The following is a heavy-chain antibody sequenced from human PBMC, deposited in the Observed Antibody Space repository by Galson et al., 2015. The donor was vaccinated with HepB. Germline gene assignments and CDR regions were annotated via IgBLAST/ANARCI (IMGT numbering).Heavy chain of an antibody. CDR3: AKDPWGYNSGWTGTSDI. D-gene: IGHD6-19*01. CDR2: ISGSGGDT. V-gene: IGHV3-23*01. J-gene: IGHJ3*02. Sequence: SLRLSCAASGFSFRDYAMTWVRQAPGKGLEWVSTISGSGGDTLYADSVKGRFIISRDNSKNTLYLEMNSLRVDDTAVYSCAKDPWGYNSGWTGTSDIWGQGTLVTVSS. CDR1: GFSFRDYA.